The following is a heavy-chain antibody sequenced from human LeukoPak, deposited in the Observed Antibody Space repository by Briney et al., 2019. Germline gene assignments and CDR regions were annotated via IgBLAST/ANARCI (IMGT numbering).Heavy chain of an antibody. Sequence: GGSLRLSCAVSGFTFSNYGMNWVRQAPGKGLEWISYISISSSTIYYADSVKGRFTISRDNAKNSLYLQMNSLRGEDTAVYYCARVLGGDTGGFDYWGQGTLVTVSS. CDR3: ARVLGGDTGGFDY. CDR1: GFTFSNYG. D-gene: IGHD3-16*01. CDR2: ISISSSTI. V-gene: IGHV3-48*01. J-gene: IGHJ4*02.